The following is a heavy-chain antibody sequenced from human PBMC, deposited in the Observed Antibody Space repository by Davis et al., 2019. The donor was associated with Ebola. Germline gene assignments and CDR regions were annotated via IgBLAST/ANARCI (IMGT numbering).Heavy chain of an antibody. D-gene: IGHD2-15*01. V-gene: IGHV3-23*01. Sequence: GESLKISCAASGFTFSSYAMSWVRQAPGKGLEWVSAISGSGGSTSYADSVKGRFTISRDNSKNTLYLQMNSLRAEDTAVYYCARDQEGSGFDYWGQGTLVTVSS. CDR2: ISGSGGST. J-gene: IGHJ4*02. CDR3: ARDQEGSGFDY. CDR1: GFTFSSYA.